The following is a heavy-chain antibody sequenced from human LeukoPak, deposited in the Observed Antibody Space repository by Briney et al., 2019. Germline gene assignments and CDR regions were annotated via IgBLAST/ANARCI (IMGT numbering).Heavy chain of an antibody. CDR2: INHSGST. CDR3: ARGHTVTKEFDY. V-gene: IGHV4-34*01. J-gene: IGHJ4*02. CDR1: GGSFSGYY. D-gene: IGHD4-17*01. Sequence: SETLSLTCAVYGGSFSGYYWSWIRQPPGNGLEWIGEINHSGSTNYNPSLKSRVTISVDTSKNQFSLKLSSVTAADTAVYYCARGHTVTKEFDYWGQGTLVTVSS.